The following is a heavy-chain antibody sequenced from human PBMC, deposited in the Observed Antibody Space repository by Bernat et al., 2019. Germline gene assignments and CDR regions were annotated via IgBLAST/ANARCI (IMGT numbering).Heavy chain of an antibody. Sequence: QVQLVQSGAEVKKPGASVKVSCKASGYTFTSYGISWVRQAPGQGLEWMGWISAYNGNTNYAQKLQGRVTMTTDTSTSTAYMELRSLRSDDTAVYYCARDLEVTMVPVARYMDVWGKVTTVTVSS. J-gene: IGHJ6*03. CDR3: ARDLEVTMVPVARYMDV. D-gene: IGHD3-10*01. V-gene: IGHV1-18*01. CDR1: GYTFTSYG. CDR2: ISAYNGNT.